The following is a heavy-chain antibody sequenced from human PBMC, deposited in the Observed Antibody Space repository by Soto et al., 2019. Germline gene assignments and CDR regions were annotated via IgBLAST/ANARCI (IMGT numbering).Heavy chain of an antibody. CDR3: AKETPSTYYFYGLDV. V-gene: IGHV3-30*18. CDR2: TSDDGSNE. CDR1: GLTFSSYA. J-gene: IGHJ6*02. Sequence: QVQLVESGGGVVQPAKSLRLSCVVSGLTFSSYAMHWVRQTPGKGLEWVAVTSDDGSNEYYADSVKGRFTISRDNSKNTVYLQMNSLRPEDTAVYYCAKETPSTYYFYGLDVWGQGTTVTVSS.